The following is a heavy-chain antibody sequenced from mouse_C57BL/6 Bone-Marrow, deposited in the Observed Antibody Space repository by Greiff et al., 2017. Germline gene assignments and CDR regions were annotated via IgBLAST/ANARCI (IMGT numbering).Heavy chain of an antibody. CDR2: IDPENGDT. Sequence: EVQLQESGAELVRPGASVKLSCTASGFNIKDDYMHWVKQRPEQGLEWIGWIDPENGDTEYASKFQGKATITADTSSNTAYLQLSSLTSEDPAVYDCTTPRWLRPDYWGQGTTLTVSS. CDR1: GFNIKDDY. J-gene: IGHJ2*01. D-gene: IGHD2-2*01. V-gene: IGHV14-4*01. CDR3: TTPRWLRPDY.